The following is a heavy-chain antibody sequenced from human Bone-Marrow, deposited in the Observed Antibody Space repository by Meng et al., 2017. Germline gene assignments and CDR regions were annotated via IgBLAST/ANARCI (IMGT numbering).Heavy chain of an antibody. D-gene: IGHD3-10*01. Sequence: GESLKISCAASGFTFSSYAMHWVRQAPGKGLEWVAVISYDGSNKYYADSVKGRFTISRDNSKNTLYLQMNSLRAEDTAVYYCAGDKGKYYFDYWGQGTLVTVSS. V-gene: IGHV3-30*01. J-gene: IGHJ4*02. CDR2: ISYDGSNK. CDR3: AGDKGKYYFDY. CDR1: GFTFSSYA.